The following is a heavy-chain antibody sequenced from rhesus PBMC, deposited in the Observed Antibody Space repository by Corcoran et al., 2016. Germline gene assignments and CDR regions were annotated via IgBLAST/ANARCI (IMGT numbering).Heavy chain of an antibody. J-gene: IGHJ3*01. Sequence: QVKLQQWGEGLMKPSETLSLTCAVYGGSISGRYYWSWIRLAPGKGLEWIGNIDGNCASPGFNPSLKNRATISKDTSKNQFSLKLRSVTAADTAVYYCARRGVDTFDFWGQGLRVTVSS. D-gene: IGHD3-34*01. V-gene: IGHV4-73*01. CDR2: IDGNCASP. CDR3: ARRGVDTFDF. CDR1: GGSISGRYY.